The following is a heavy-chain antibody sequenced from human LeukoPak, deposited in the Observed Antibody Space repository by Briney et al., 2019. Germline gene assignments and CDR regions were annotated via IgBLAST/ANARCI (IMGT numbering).Heavy chain of an antibody. CDR3: ARGPSLDY. CDR2: INHGGST. V-gene: IGHV4-34*01. J-gene: IGHJ4*02. CDR1: GGSFSGYY. Sequence: PSETLSLTCAVYGGSFSGYYWSWVRQPPGKGLEWIGEINHGGSTNYNPSLKSRVTISVDTSKNQFSLKLSSVTAADTAVYYCARGPSLDYWGQGTLVTVSS.